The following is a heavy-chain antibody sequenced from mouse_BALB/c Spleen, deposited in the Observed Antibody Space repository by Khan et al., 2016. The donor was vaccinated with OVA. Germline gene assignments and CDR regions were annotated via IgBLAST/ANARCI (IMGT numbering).Heavy chain of an antibody. D-gene: IGHD2-14*01. CDR3: ARGYDFFAY. CDR1: GYSFTVYY. CDR2: VNPNNGDT. V-gene: IGHV1-26*01. J-gene: IGHJ3*01. Sequence: VQLKQSGPDLVKPGASVKISCKASGYSFTVYYLTWVKQSHGESLEWIGRVNPNNGDTTYNLKFKGKAILTVDKSSNIAYMDLRSLTSEDSAVYYCARGYDFFAYWGPGTLVTVSA.